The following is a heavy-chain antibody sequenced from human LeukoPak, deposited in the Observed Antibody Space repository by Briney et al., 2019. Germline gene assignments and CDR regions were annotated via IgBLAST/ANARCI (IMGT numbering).Heavy chain of an antibody. CDR2: INYNGNT. CDR3: ARHGQDTGNFYAHFDN. CDR1: GGSIRTNY. D-gene: IGHD1-26*01. J-gene: IGHJ4*02. Sequence: SETLSLTCTVSGGSIRTNYWSWIRQTPGKGLEWIAYINYNGNTNSNPSLKSRVTISVDTSRSQFSLKLSSVTAADTAVYYCARHGQDTGNFYAHFDNWGQGIL. V-gene: IGHV4-59*08.